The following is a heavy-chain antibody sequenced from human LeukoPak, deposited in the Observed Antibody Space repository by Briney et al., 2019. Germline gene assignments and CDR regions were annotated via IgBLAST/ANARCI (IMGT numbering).Heavy chain of an antibody. CDR1: GDSISNHY. CDR3: ARDRGEGIVGTFDY. J-gene: IGHJ4*02. D-gene: IGHD1-26*01. Sequence: SETLYLTCTVSGDSISNHYWSWIRQPPGKGLVWIGYIFYSGNTHYNPSLKSRVAMSVDTSKNQFSLRLSSVTPADTAVYYCARDRGEGIVGTFDYWGQGTLVTVSS. V-gene: IGHV4-59*11. CDR2: IFYSGNT.